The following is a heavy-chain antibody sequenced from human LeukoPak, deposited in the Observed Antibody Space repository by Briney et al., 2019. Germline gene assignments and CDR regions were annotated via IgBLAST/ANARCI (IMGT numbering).Heavy chain of an antibody. CDR3: AKRGGYEAMAAFDY. J-gene: IGHJ4*02. D-gene: IGHD5-18*01. Sequence: GGSLRLSCAASGFTFNRYAMSWVRQAPGKGLEWVSAISPGGSDTYYADSVRGRLTISRDNSKKTLYLQMSSLRAEDSAVYYCAKRGGYEAMAAFDYWGQGTLVTVSS. CDR2: ISPGGSDT. CDR1: GFTFNRYA. V-gene: IGHV3-23*01.